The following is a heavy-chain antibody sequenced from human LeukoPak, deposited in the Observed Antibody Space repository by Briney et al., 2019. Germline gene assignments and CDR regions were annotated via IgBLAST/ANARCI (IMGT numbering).Heavy chain of an antibody. D-gene: IGHD3-22*01. CDR1: GFTFSSYW. J-gene: IGHJ4*02. CDR2: INSDGSST. CDR3: ARGPVTYYYDSSGYYPIDY. V-gene: IGHV3-74*01. Sequence: GGSLRLSCAASGFTFSSYWMHWVRQAPGKGLVWVSRINSDGSSTSYADSVKGRFTISRDNAKNTLYLQMNSLRAEDTAVYYCARGPVTYYYDSSGYYPIDYWGQGTLVTVSS.